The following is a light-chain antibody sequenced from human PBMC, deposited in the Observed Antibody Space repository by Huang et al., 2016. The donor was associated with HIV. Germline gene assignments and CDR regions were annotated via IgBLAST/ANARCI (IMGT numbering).Light chain of an antibody. CDR1: QSISNN. CDR2: GAS. J-gene: IGKJ2*01. V-gene: IGKV3-15*01. Sequence: EILLTQSPATLSVSPGERVTLSCRASQSISNNLAWYQQKPGQAPRLLIYGASTRATAIPARFSGSASGTEFTLTISSLQSEDFAVYYCQQYHNWPPYTCGQGTKLEI. CDR3: QQYHNWPPYT.